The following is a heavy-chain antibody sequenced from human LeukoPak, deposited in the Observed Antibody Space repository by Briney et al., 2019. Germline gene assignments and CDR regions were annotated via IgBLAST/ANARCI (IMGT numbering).Heavy chain of an antibody. Sequence: GGSLRLSCEALGFNISNAWMSWVRQTPGKGLEWVGRLKSKADGGTIDFAAPVTDSFTISRDDSKNLMHLQLNSLKTEDSGVYFCTTDRLFFQHWGQGTVVTVS. J-gene: IGHJ1*01. CDR3: TTDRLFFQH. D-gene: IGHD4/OR15-4a*01. V-gene: IGHV3-15*01. CDR2: LKSKADGGTI. CDR1: GFNISNAW.